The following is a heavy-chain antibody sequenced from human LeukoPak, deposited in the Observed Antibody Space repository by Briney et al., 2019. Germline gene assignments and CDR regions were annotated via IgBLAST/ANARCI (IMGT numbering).Heavy chain of an antibody. D-gene: IGHD6-6*01. CDR2: MNPNSGNT. V-gene: IGHV1-8*03. Sequence: ASVKVSCKASGYTFTSYDINWVRQATGQGLEWMGWMNPNSGNTGYAQKFQGSVTITRNTSISTAYMELSSLRSEDTAVYYCARSPSPSSSPHYYYYYMDVWGKGTTVTVSS. J-gene: IGHJ6*03. CDR1: GYTFTSYD. CDR3: ARSPSPSSSPHYYYYYMDV.